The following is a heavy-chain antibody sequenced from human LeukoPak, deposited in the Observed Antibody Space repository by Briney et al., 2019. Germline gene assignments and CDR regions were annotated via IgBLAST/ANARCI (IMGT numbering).Heavy chain of an antibody. CDR2: ISAYNGNT. CDR3: ARSAFWTREFVDNRLGLYGGNSGVGGNWFDP. Sequence: ASVKVSCKASGYTFTSYGISWVRQAPGQGLEWMGWISAYNGNTNYAQKLQGRVTMTTDTSTSTAYMELRSLRSDDTAVYYCARSAFWTREFVDNRLGLYGGNSGVGGNWFDPWGQGTLVTVSS. CDR1: GYTFTSYG. D-gene: IGHD4-23*01. J-gene: IGHJ5*02. V-gene: IGHV1-18*01.